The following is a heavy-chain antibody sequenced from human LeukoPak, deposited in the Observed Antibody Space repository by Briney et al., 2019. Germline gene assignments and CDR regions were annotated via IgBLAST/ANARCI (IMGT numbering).Heavy chain of an antibody. J-gene: IGHJ4*01. CDR1: GFTVSYNY. Sequence: PGGSLRLSCAASGFTVSYNYMSWVRQAPGKGLEWVSIVYRGGSIYYADSVKGRFTISRDNSKNTLYLEMNSLRAEDTAIYYCARGGYNTSYYFDCWGQGTLVTVSS. V-gene: IGHV3-53*01. CDR3: ARGGYNTSYYFDC. CDR2: VYRGGSI. D-gene: IGHD1-14*01.